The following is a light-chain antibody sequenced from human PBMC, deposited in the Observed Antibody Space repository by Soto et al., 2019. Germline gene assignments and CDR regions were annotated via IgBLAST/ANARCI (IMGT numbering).Light chain of an antibody. CDR1: QSISSY. V-gene: IGKV1-39*01. CDR3: QQYGTYSRT. CDR2: AAS. Sequence: DIQMTQSPSSLSASVGDRVTITCPASQSISSYLNWYQQKPGKAPKLLIYAASSLQSGVPSRLSGSGYGTDFTLTISSLQPEDFATYYCQQYGTYSRTFGQGTEVDI. J-gene: IGKJ1*01.